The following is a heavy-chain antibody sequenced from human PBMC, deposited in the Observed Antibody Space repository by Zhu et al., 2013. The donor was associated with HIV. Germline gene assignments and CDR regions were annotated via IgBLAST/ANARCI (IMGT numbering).Heavy chain of an antibody. J-gene: IGHJ6*02. CDR2: IIPDLGMT. V-gene: IGHV1-69*17. CDR3: ARDLGAVGGTIGHGLDV. Sequence: QVQLVQSGAEVKKPGSSVKVSCRASGGSFYNYAVNWVRQAPGQGLEWMGGIIPDLGMTNYPQRLQGRVTITADISTGTAYMELSRLTSEDTALYYCARDLGAVGGTIGHGLDVWGQGTSSHRL. D-gene: IGHD3-16*01. CDR1: GGSFYNYA.